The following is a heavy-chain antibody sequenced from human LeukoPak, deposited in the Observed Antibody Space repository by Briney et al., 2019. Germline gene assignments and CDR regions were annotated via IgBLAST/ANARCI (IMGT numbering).Heavy chain of an antibody. Sequence: GGSLRLSCAASGFSFSIYGMHWVRQAPGKGLEWVAIISLDGSDKYYRDSVRGRFTISRDNSKGTLFLQMDSLRTEDTAVYYCAKTGVAVTGNWFDPWGQGTLVTVSS. CDR2: ISLDGSDK. CDR1: GFSFSIYG. CDR3: AKTGVAVTGNWFDP. J-gene: IGHJ5*02. V-gene: IGHV3-30*18. D-gene: IGHD6-19*01.